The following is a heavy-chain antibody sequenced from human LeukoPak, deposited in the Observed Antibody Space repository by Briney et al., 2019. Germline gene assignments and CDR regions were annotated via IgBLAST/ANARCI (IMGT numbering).Heavy chain of an antibody. CDR1: GFTFSSYE. V-gene: IGHV3-21*01. Sequence: GGSLRLSCAASGFTFSSYEMNWVRQAPGKGLEWVSSISSSSSYIYYADSVKGRFTISRDNAKNSLYLQMNSLRAEDTAVYYCARVIAVAGLYWFDPWGQGTLVTVSS. CDR3: ARVIAVAGLYWFDP. CDR2: ISSSSSYI. J-gene: IGHJ5*02. D-gene: IGHD6-19*01.